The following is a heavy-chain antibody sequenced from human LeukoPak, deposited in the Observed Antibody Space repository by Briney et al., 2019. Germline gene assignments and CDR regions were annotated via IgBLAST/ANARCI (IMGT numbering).Heavy chain of an antibody. CDR2: IYPGDSDT. Sequence: GESLKISCKGSGYSFTSYWIGWVRQLPGKGLEWMGIIYPGDSDTRYSPSFQGQVTISADKSISTAYLQWSSLKASDTAMYYCARLQYCSFPSCSGGDPWGQGTLVTVSS. CDR3: ARLQYCSFPSCSGGDP. V-gene: IGHV5-51*01. D-gene: IGHD2-2*01. J-gene: IGHJ5*02. CDR1: GYSFTSYW.